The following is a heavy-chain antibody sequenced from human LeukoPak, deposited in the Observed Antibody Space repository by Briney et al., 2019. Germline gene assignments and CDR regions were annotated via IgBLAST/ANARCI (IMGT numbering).Heavy chain of an antibody. Sequence: GGSLRLSCAASGFTFSSYGMSWVRQAPGKGLEWVSATSGSGGSTYYTDSVKGRFTISRDNSKNTLYLQMNSLRAEDTAIYYCAKKYSTGLDPWGQGTLVTVSS. CDR3: AKKYSTGLDP. CDR1: GFTFSSYG. J-gene: IGHJ5*02. V-gene: IGHV3-23*01. D-gene: IGHD1-26*01. CDR2: TSGSGGST.